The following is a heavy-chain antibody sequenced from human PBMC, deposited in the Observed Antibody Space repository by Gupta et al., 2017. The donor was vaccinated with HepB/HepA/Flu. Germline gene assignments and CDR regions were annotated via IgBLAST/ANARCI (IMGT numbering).Heavy chain of an antibody. Sequence: EVQLVESGGGLVQPGGSLRLSCDASGFTVSRNYLSWVRQAPGKGREWVSVTYPDGTPYQPESMKGRVIISRDNSRNTRYLQMGSLRADDTARYYCARGDQPNLNDKWGKGTRVTVSS. CDR2: TYPDGTP. J-gene: IGHJ4*02. D-gene: IGHD3-22*01. CDR1: GFTVSRNY. V-gene: IGHV3-66*01. CDR3: ARGDQPNLNDK.